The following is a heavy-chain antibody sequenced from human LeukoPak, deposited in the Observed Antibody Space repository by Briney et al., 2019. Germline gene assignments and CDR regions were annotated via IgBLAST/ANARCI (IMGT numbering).Heavy chain of an antibody. CDR3: ARGGVIAAAGTDY. CDR2: IYSGGST. CDR1: GFTVSSNY. V-gene: IGHV3-66*01. Sequence: QTGGSLRLSCAASGFTVSSNYMSWVRQAPGKGLEWVSVIYSGGSTYYADSVKGRFTISRDNSKNTLYLQMNSLRAEDTAVYYCARGGVIAAAGTDYWGQGTLVTVSS. J-gene: IGHJ4*02. D-gene: IGHD6-13*01.